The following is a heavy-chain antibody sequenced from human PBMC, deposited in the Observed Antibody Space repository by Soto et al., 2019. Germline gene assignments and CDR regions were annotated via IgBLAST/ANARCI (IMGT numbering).Heavy chain of an antibody. CDR1: GGTFSSYA. CDR2: IIPIFGTA. CDR3: ASRIAAAGRYYYYGMDV. D-gene: IGHD6-13*01. J-gene: IGHJ6*02. V-gene: IGHV1-69*13. Sequence: SVKVSCKASGGTFSSYAISWVRQAPGQGLEWMGGIIPIFGTANYAQKFQGRVTITADESTSTAYMELSSLRSEDTAVYYCASRIAAAGRYYYYGMDVWGQGTTVTVSS.